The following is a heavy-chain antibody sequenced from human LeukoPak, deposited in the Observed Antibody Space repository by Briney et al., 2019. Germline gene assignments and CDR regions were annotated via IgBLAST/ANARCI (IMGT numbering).Heavy chain of an antibody. D-gene: IGHD5-18*01. Sequence: SETLSLTCTVSGGSISSSSYYWGWIRQPPGKGLEWIGGGSYSGSTYCNPSLKSRVTVSVDTSKNQFSLKLSSVTAADTAVYYCARWGYSYGIDYWGQGTLVTVSS. CDR1: GGSISSSSYY. CDR2: GSYSGST. V-gene: IGHV4-39*01. J-gene: IGHJ4*02. CDR3: ARWGYSYGIDY.